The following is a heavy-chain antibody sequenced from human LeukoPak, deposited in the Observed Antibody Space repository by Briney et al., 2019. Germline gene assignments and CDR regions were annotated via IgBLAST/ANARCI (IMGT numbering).Heavy chain of an antibody. CDR1: GFTFSSYA. CDR2: ISYDGSNK. V-gene: IGHV3-30-3*01. J-gene: IGHJ3*02. CDR3: ARDAITDPAGLSSGWYMPI. Sequence: PGGSLRLSCAASGFTFSSYAMHWVRQAPGKGLEWVAVISYDGSNKYYADSVKGRFTISRDNSKNTLYLQMNSLRAEDTAVYYCARDAITDPAGLSSGWYMPIWGQGTMVTVSS. D-gene: IGHD6-19*01.